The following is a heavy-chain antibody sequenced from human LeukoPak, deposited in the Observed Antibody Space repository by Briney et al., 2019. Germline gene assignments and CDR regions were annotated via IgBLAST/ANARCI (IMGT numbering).Heavy chain of an antibody. CDR1: GGSISSGGYY. CDR3: AGGPYYGSGSYSY. CDR2: IYHSGST. J-gene: IGHJ4*02. V-gene: IGHV4-30-2*01. D-gene: IGHD3-10*01. Sequence: SETLSLTCTVSGGSISSGGYYWSWIRQHPGKGLEWIGYIYHSGSTYYNPSLKSRVTISVDRSKNQFSLKLSSVTAADTAVYYCAGGPYYGSGSYSYWGQGTLVTVSS.